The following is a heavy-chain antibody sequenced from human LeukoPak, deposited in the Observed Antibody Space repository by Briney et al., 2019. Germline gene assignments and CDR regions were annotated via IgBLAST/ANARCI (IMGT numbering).Heavy chain of an antibody. CDR2: IYYSGST. Sequence: PSETLSLTCTVSGGSISSSSYYWGWIRQPPGQGLEWIGSIYYSGSTYYNPSLKSRVTISVDTSKNQFSLKLSSVTAADTAVYYCSSSGIVVVTATDYWGQGTLVTVSS. J-gene: IGHJ4*02. D-gene: IGHD2-21*02. V-gene: IGHV4-39*01. CDR3: SSSGIVVVTATDY. CDR1: GGSISSSSYY.